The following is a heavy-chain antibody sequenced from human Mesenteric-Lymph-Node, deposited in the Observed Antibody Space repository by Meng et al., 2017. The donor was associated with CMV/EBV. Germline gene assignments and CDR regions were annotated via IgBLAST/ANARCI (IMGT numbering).Heavy chain of an antibody. J-gene: IGHJ4*02. CDR1: GYTFTGYY. D-gene: IGHD6-19*01. CDR2: INPNSGGT. Sequence: ASVKVSCKASGYTFTGYYIHWVRQAPGQGLEWMGWINPNSGGTKYAKKFQGRVTMTRDTSISTAYMELSRLRSDDTAVYYCARQWLVNHFDYWGQGTLVTVSS. V-gene: IGHV1-2*02. CDR3: ARQWLVNHFDY.